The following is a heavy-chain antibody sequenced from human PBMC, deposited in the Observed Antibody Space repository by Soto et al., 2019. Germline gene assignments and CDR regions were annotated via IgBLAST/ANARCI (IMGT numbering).Heavy chain of an antibody. CDR3: ARPPYYYDSSGYSPDAFDI. CDR1: GDTFSTYT. J-gene: IGHJ3*02. D-gene: IGHD3-22*01. Sequence: SVKVSCKASGDTFSTYTITWMRQAPGQGLEWMGGIIPRSATSNYAQKFQGRVTITADESTSTAYMELSSLRSEDTAVYYCARPPYYYDSSGYSPDAFDIWGQGTMVTVSS. V-gene: IGHV1-69*13. CDR2: IIPRSATS.